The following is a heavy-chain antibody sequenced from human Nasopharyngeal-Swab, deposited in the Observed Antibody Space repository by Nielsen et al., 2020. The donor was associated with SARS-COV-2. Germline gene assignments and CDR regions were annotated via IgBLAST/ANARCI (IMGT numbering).Heavy chain of an antibody. V-gene: IGHV1-18*01. J-gene: IGHJ5*02. CDR3: ARDRSPYGSGSYLWFDP. Sequence: WVRQAPGQGLEWMGWISAYSGNTNYVQKLQGRVTMTTDTSTSTAYMELRSLRSDDTAVYYCARDRSPYGSGSYLWFDPWGQGTLVTV. D-gene: IGHD3-10*01. CDR2: ISAYSGNT.